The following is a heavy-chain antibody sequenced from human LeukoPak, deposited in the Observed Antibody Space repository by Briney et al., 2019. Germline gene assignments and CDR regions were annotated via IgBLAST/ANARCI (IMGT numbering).Heavy chain of an antibody. CDR2: IRGSGGST. Sequence: GGSLRLSCAASGFTFSSYALSWVRQAPGKGLEWVSAIRGSGGSTYYADSVEGRFTISRDNSKNTLYLQMNSLRAEDTAVYYCAKDRGRASAGTNFDYWGQGTLVTVSS. CDR1: GFTFSSYA. J-gene: IGHJ4*02. V-gene: IGHV3-23*01. CDR3: AKDRGRASAGTNFDY. D-gene: IGHD6-13*01.